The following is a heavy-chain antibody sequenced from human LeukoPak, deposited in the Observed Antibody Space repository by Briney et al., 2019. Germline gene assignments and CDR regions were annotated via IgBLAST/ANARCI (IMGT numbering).Heavy chain of an antibody. V-gene: IGHV4-59*01. D-gene: IGHD3-16*01. Sequence: SEPLSLTCTVSGDSISSYHWSWLRQPPGKGLEWIGYISYSGNTNYNPSLKSRVTISVDTSKNQFSLKLSSVTAADTAVYYCARVGRGDYTWGSYSCDHWGQGTLVTVSS. J-gene: IGHJ4*02. CDR1: GDSISSYH. CDR2: ISYSGNT. CDR3: ARVGRGDYTWGSYSCDH.